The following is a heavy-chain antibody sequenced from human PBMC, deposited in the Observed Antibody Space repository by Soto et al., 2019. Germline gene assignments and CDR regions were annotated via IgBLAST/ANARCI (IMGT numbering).Heavy chain of an antibody. V-gene: IGHV3-33*01. CDR2: IWYDASNI. CDR1: GFSFSDYG. CDR3: ARDRIHSGTYFDN. Sequence: QVQLVESGGGVVQPGRSLRLSCAASGFSFSDYGMHWVSQAPGKWLEWVAVIWYDASNIYYADSVKGRFTISRDNSENALYLQMNSLRAEDTAEYYWARDRIHSGTYFDNWGRGTLVTVSS. D-gene: IGHD1-26*01. J-gene: IGHJ4*02.